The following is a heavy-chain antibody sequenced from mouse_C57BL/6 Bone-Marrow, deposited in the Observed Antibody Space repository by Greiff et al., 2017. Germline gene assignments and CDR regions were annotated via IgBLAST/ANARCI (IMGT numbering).Heavy chain of an antibody. CDR3: ARDNYGYFDV. J-gene: IGHJ1*03. Sequence: EVHLVESGGGLVKPGGSLKLSCAASGFTFSSYAMSWVRQTPEKRLEWVATISDGGSYTYYPDNVKGRVTISRDNAKNNLYLQMSHLKSEDTAMDYCARDNYGYFDVWGTGTTVTVSS. CDR1: GFTFSSYA. V-gene: IGHV5-4*01. CDR2: ISDGGSYT.